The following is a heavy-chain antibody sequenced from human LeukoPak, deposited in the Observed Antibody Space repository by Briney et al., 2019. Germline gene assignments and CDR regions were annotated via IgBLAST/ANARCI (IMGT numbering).Heavy chain of an antibody. D-gene: IGHD3-22*01. CDR2: ITGIGGIT. CDR1: GFTFITFA. J-gene: IGHJ4*02. Sequence: QPGGSLRLSFPASGFTFITFAMSWVRQAPGKGLEGGSAITGIGGITYYADSVKGRCTLSRDSSKNTRTRQMNSLRADDTDVYSCEKRDYSDSNTYAPLFASWGLGTLVTVSS. V-gene: IGHV3-23*01. CDR3: EKRDYSDSNTYAPLFAS.